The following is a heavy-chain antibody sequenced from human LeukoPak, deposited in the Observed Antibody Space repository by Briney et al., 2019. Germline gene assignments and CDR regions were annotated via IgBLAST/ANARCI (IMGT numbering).Heavy chain of an antibody. J-gene: IGHJ3*02. V-gene: IGHV1-46*01. CDR1: GYIFTSYY. CDR2: INPSGGSI. D-gene: IGHD1-26*01. CDR3: AFQVDYRYSGSYFFSAGRAFDI. Sequence: ASVKVSCKASGYIFTSYYMYWVRQAPGQGLEWMGLINPSGGSIRYAQKFQGRVTITADKSTSTAYMELSSLRSEDTAVYYCAFQVDYRYSGSYFFSAGRAFDIWGQGTMVTVSS.